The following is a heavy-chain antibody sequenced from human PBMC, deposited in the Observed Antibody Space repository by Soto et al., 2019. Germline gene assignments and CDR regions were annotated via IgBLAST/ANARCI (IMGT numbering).Heavy chain of an antibody. J-gene: IGHJ4*02. Sequence: QVQLVQSGAEVKKPGSSVKVSCKASGGTFSSYAISWVRQAPGQGLEWMGGIIPIFGTANYAQKVQGRVTITADESTSTAYVDLRSLRSEHTAMYYCASTSDSYGDYAPFDYWGQGNLGTVSS. D-gene: IGHD4-17*01. CDR3: ASTSDSYGDYAPFDY. V-gene: IGHV1-69*01. CDR2: IIPIFGTA. CDR1: GGTFSSYA.